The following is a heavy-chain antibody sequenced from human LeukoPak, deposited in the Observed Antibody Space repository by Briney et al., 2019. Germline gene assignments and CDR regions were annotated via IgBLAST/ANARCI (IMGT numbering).Heavy chain of an antibody. D-gene: IGHD3-9*01. CDR2: IYYSGIT. CDR3: ARDRTGYADSFDM. J-gene: IGHJ3*02. Sequence: SETLSLTCTVSGGSISGYYWSWIRQTPGKGLEWIAYIYYSGITDYNPSLQSRVIISVDTSKNQFSLKLSSVTAADTAVYYCARDRTGYADSFDMWGQGTEVTVS. V-gene: IGHV4-59*01. CDR1: GGSISGYY.